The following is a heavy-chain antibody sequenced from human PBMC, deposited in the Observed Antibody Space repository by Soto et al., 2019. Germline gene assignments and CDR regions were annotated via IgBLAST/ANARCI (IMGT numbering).Heavy chain of an antibody. D-gene: IGHD4-17*01. CDR3: ARSVRSSDYYFDY. CDR1: GFTFSYYY. V-gene: IGHV3-11*01. CDR2: ISSSGSTI. Sequence: GGSLRLSCAASGFTFSYYYMSWIRQSPGKGLEWVSYISSSGSTIYYADSVKGRFTISRDNAKNSLYLQMNSLRAEDTAVYYCARSVRSSDYYFDYWGQGTLVTVSS. J-gene: IGHJ4*02.